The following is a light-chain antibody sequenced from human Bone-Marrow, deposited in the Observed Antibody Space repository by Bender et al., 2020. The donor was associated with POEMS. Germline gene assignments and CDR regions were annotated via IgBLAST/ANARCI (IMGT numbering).Light chain of an antibody. Sequence: QSVLTQPPSASGTPGQRVTISCSGGSSNIGAHAVNWYQHLPGTAPTVLFYSSHRRPSEVPDRFSGSRSRTSASLAISGLQSEDEADYYCAVWDDSINGWVFGAGTKLTVL. CDR2: SSH. J-gene: IGLJ3*02. CDR1: SSNIGAHA. V-gene: IGLV1-44*01. CDR3: AVWDDSINGWV.